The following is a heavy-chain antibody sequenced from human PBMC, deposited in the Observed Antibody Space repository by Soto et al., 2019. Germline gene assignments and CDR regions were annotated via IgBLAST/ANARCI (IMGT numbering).Heavy chain of an antibody. V-gene: IGHV1-69*13. Sequence: SVKVSCKASGDTFDSYGISWVRQAPGQGLEWMGGIIPIFGTANYAQKFQGRVTITADESTSTAYMELSSLRSEDTAVYYCASSYYSGSGSYFDYWGQGTLVTVSS. CDR1: GDTFDSYG. D-gene: IGHD3-10*01. CDR2: IIPIFGTA. CDR3: ASSYYSGSGSYFDY. J-gene: IGHJ4*02.